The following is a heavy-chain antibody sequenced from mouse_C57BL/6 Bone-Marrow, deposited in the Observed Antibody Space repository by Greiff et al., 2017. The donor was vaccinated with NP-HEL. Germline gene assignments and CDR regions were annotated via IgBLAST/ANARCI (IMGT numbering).Heavy chain of an antibody. CDR2: IRLKSDNYAT. Sequence: EVKLVESGGGLVQPGGSMKLSCVASGFTFSNYWMNWVRQSPEKGLEWVAQIRLKSDNYATHYAESVKGRFTISSDDSKSSVYLQMNNLRAEDTEIYYCTSNYYGSSLDYWGQGTTLTVSS. CDR1: GFTFSNYW. V-gene: IGHV6-3*01. J-gene: IGHJ2*01. CDR3: TSNYYGSSLDY. D-gene: IGHD1-1*01.